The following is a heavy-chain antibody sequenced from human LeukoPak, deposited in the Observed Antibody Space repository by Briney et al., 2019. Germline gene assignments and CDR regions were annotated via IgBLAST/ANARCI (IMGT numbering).Heavy chain of an antibody. Sequence: ASVKVSCKASGYTFTSYDINWVRQATGQGLEWMGWMNPNSGNTGYAQMFQGRVSMTWNTSISTAYMELSSLKSEDTAVYYCAKIGAAARRTPNPRWFDPWGQGTLVTVSS. CDR2: MNPNSGNT. CDR1: GYTFTSYD. D-gene: IGHD6-6*01. CDR3: AKIGAAARRTPNPRWFDP. J-gene: IGHJ5*02. V-gene: IGHV1-8*01.